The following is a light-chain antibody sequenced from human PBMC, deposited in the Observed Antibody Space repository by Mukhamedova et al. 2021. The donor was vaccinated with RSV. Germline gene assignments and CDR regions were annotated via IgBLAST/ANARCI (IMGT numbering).Light chain of an antibody. CDR3: QKYNTVPA. J-gene: IGKJ1*01. Sequence: VTITCRASQDIYTSLAWYQQKPGSVPELLISASSTLQSGVPSRFSGSRSGSDFTLTISSLQPEDVATYYCQKYNTVPAFGPGTKV. V-gene: IGKV1-27*01. CDR2: ASS. CDR1: QDIYTS.